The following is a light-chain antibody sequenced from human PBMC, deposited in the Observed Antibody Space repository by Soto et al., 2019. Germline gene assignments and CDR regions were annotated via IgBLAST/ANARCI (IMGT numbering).Light chain of an antibody. CDR2: AAS. CDR1: QSISSY. CDR3: QQSYSTPRT. Sequence: DIQMTQSPSSLSASVRDRVTITCRASQSISSYLNWYQQKPGKAPKLLIYAASSLQSWVPSRFSGSASGTAFTLTISRLQPEDFATYYCQQSYSTPRTFGKGTKVEIK. J-gene: IGKJ1*01. V-gene: IGKV1-39*01.